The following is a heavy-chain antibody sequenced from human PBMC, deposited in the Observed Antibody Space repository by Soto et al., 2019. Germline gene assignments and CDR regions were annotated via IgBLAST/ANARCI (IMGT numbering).Heavy chain of an antibody. V-gene: IGHV4-38-2*01. CDR2: IYHSGTT. D-gene: IGHD3-16*01. CDR3: ASGRTYLNYVLYYYYYGMDV. Sequence: PSETLSLTCAVSGDSISRGYYWAWIRQPPGKGLEYIGSIYHSGTTYYNPSLMSRVTISVDTSKNQFSLKLSSVTAADTAVYYCASGRTYLNYVLYYYYYGMDVWGQGTRVTGSS. J-gene: IGHJ6*02. CDR1: GDSISRGYY.